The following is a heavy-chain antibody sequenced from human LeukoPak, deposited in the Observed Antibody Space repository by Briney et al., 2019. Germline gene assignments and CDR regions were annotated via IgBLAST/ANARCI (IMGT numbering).Heavy chain of an antibody. CDR3: ARGFGKAAADVFGGYTMDV. Sequence: GVSLRLSCAASALTVSSNYMSWVRQAPGKGLEWVSLIYAGGSTYYADSVRGRFTISRDNSKNTLYLQMNSLTPEDTAVYYCARGFGKAAADVFGGYTMDVWGQGTTVIVSS. CDR1: ALTVSSNY. J-gene: IGHJ6*02. V-gene: IGHV3-66*02. CDR2: IYAGGST. D-gene: IGHD6-13*01.